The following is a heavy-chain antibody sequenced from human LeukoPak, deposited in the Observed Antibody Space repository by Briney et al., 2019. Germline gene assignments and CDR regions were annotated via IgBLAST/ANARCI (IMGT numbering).Heavy chain of an antibody. D-gene: IGHD2-2*01. CDR3: ARPAKGAYFYYYMDV. V-gene: IGHV1-18*01. CDR1: TYSLPTYG. CDR2: ISSYNGNT. J-gene: IGHJ6*03. Sequence: ASVKVSCKTSTYSLPTYGITWVRQAPGQGLEWMGWISSYNGNTHYAQNFQGRLSLTTDTSTNTAYLELRGLGSNDTAVYFCARPAKGAYFYYYMDVWGQGSTVTVSS.